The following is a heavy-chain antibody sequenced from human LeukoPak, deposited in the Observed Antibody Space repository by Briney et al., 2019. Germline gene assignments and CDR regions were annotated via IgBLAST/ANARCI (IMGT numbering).Heavy chain of an antibody. CDR2: INPSGGST. CDR1: GYTFTSYY. CDR3: ARTSHYDYVWGSYRYGMDV. V-gene: IGHV1-46*01. Sequence: ASVKVSCKASGYTFTSYYMHWVRQAPGQGLEWMGIINPSGGSTSYAQKFQGRVTMTRDTSTSTVYMELSSLRSEDAAVYYCARTSHYDYVWGSYRYGMDVWGQGTTVTVSS. D-gene: IGHD3-16*02. J-gene: IGHJ6*02.